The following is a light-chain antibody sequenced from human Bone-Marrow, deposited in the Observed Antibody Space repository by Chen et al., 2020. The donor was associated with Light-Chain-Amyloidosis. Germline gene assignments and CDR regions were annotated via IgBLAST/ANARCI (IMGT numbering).Light chain of an antibody. CDR3: QSADSSGTDGVI. V-gene: IGLV3-25*03. J-gene: IGLJ2*01. Sequence: SYELTQPPSVSVSPGQTARITCSGDDLPTKYAYWYQQKPGQAPVLVIHRDTERPSGIAERFRGASSGTTATLTISGVQAEDEADYHCQSADSSGTDGVIFGGGTKLTVL. CDR1: DLPTKY. CDR2: RDT.